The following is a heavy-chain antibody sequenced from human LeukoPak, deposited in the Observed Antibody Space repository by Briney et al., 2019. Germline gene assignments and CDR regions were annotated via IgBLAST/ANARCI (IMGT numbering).Heavy chain of an antibody. J-gene: IGHJ4*02. D-gene: IGHD3-22*01. CDR1: GYSFTSYW. Sequence: KPGESLKISCKGSGYSFTSYWIGWVRQMPGKGLEWMGIIYPGDSDTRYSPSFQGQVTISADKSISTAYLQWSSLKASDTAMYYCAGLTYYYDSSGPPEWYFDYWGQGTLVTVSS. V-gene: IGHV5-51*03. CDR3: AGLTYYYDSSGPPEWYFDY. CDR2: IYPGDSDT.